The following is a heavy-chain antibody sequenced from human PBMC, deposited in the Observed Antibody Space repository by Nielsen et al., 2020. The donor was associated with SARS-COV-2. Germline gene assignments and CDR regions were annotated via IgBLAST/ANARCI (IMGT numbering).Heavy chain of an antibody. V-gene: IGHV1-58*01. CDR2: IVVGSGNT. CDR1: GFTFTSSA. Sequence: VKVSCKASGFTFTSSAVQWVRQARGQRLEWIGWIVVGSGNTNYAQKFQERVTITRDMSTSTAYMELSSLRSEDTAVYYCAAAVGQYCGGDCYMYYYYGMDVWGQGTTVTVSS. J-gene: IGHJ6*02. D-gene: IGHD2-21*02. CDR3: AAAVGQYCGGDCYMYYYYGMDV.